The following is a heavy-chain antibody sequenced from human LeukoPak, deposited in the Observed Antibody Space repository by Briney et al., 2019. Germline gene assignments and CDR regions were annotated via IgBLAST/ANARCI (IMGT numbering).Heavy chain of an antibody. CDR2: IYSGGST. CDR1: GFTVSSNY. V-gene: IGHV3-66*01. CDR3: ARDSTVRGVRPFDY. D-gene: IGHD3-10*01. Sequence: PGGSLRLSCAASGFTVSSNYMSWVRQAPGKGLEWVSVIYSGGSTYYADSVKGRFTISRDNSRNTLYLQMNSLRAEDTAVYYCARDSTVRGVRPFDYWGQGTLVTVSS. J-gene: IGHJ4*02.